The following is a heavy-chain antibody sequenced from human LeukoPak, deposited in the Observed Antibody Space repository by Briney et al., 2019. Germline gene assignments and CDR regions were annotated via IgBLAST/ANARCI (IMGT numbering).Heavy chain of an antibody. J-gene: IGHJ4*02. Sequence: GGSLRLSCEVSEFPFSVYAMAWVRQAPGQGLEWVSAIDASGSDTYYTDSVKGRFTISRDNSKNTVYLQMNSLRVEDTAVYYCADYRKPQGLDYWGQGTLLTVSS. D-gene: IGHD1-14*01. CDR2: IDASGSDT. CDR3: ADYRKPQGLDY. CDR1: EFPFSVYA. V-gene: IGHV3-23*01.